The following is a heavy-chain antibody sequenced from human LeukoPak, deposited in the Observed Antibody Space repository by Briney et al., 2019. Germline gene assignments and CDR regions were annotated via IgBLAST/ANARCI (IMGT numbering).Heavy chain of an antibody. V-gene: IGHV3-23*01. CDR3: AKEFGYCSSTSCFPFDY. J-gene: IGHJ4*02. Sequence: GGSLRLSCAASGFTFSSYEMNWVRQAPGKGLEWVSAISGSGGSTYYADSVKGWFTISRDNSKNTLDLQMNSLRAEDMAVYYCAKEFGYCSSTSCFPFDYWGQGTLVTVSS. D-gene: IGHD2-2*03. CDR2: ISGSGGST. CDR1: GFTFSSYE.